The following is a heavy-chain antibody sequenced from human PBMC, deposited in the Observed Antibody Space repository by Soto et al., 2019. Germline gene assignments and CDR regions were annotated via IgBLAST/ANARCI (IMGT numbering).Heavy chain of an antibody. D-gene: IGHD3-22*01. CDR2: ISAYNGNT. Sequence: GASVKVSCKASGYTFTSYGISWVRQAPGQGLEWMGWISAYNGNTNYAQKLQGRVTMTTDTSTSTAYMELRSLRSDDTAVYYCARDRAYYYDSSGYYGYWYFDLWGRGTLVTVSS. CDR3: ARDRAYYYDSSGYYGYWYFDL. CDR1: GYTFTSYG. J-gene: IGHJ2*01. V-gene: IGHV1-18*01.